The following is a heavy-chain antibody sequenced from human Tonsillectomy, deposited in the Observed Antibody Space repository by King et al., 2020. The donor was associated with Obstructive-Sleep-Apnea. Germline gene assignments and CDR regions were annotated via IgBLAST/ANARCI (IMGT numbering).Heavy chain of an antibody. Sequence: VQLVESGGGLVQPGGSLRLSCVASGFTFSSYDMHWVRQATGKGLEWVSAIGTAGDTYYPGSVKGRFTISRENAKNSLYLQMNSLRAGDTAVYYCARGCSGGSCIDYWGQGTLVTVSS. CDR2: IGTAGDT. CDR3: ARGCSGGSCIDY. D-gene: IGHD2-15*01. CDR1: GFTFSSYD. J-gene: IGHJ4*02. V-gene: IGHV3-13*04.